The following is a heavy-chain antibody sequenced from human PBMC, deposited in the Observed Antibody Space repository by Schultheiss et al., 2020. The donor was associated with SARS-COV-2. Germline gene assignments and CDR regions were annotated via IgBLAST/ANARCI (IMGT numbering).Heavy chain of an antibody. D-gene: IGHD2-8*02. CDR2: ISSSSSYI. CDR3: ARDWKKGGLPGGDYYYYYYMDV. J-gene: IGHJ6*03. Sequence: GGSLRLSCAASGFTFSNYGMHWVRQAPGKGLEWVSSISSSSSYIYYADSVKGRFTISRDNSKNTLYLQMNSLRAEDTAVYYCARDWKKGGLPGGDYYYYYYMDVWGKGTTVTVSS. V-gene: IGHV3-21*01. CDR1: GFTFSNYG.